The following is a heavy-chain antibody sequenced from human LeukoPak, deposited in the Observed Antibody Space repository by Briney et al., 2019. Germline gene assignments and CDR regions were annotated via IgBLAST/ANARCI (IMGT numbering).Heavy chain of an antibody. Sequence: ASVKVSCKASGYTFSIYGFSWVRQAPGQGLEWMGWISAYNGNTNYAQKFQGRVTMTTDTSTSTAYMELRSLRSDDTAVYYCARDGDYYDSSGYYASGGYLTSDYWGQGTLVTVSS. CDR3: ARDGDYYDSSGYYASGGYLTSDY. CDR1: GYTFSIYG. CDR2: ISAYNGNT. J-gene: IGHJ4*02. V-gene: IGHV1-18*01. D-gene: IGHD3-22*01.